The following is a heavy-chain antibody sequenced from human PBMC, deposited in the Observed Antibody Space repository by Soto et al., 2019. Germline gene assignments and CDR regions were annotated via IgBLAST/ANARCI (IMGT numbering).Heavy chain of an antibody. Sequence: QVQLVQSGAEVKRPGASVKVSCKASGYTFTSYDFNWVRQAPGQGLEWMGWVNPNSGNTDYAQKFQGRVTMTRNTSILTAYMELSSLRSEDTAVYYCARASYLDPAFDIWGQGTMVTVSS. J-gene: IGHJ3*02. CDR2: VNPNSGNT. V-gene: IGHV1-8*01. CDR1: GYTFTSYD. CDR3: ARASYLDPAFDI. D-gene: IGHD2-2*03.